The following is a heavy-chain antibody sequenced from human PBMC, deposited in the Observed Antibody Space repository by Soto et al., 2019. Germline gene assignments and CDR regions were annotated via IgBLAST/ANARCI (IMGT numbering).Heavy chain of an antibody. CDR1: GFTFSSDA. CDR2: ISGSGGST. D-gene: IGHD3-22*01. CDR3: AKGNYSSGYYQLDY. V-gene: IGHV3-23*01. Sequence: EVQLLESGGGLVQPGGSLRLSCAASGFTFSSDAMTWVRQAPGQVLEWVSAISGSGGSTYYADSVKGRFTISRDNSKNTRYLQMNSLRAEDTAVYYCAKGNYSSGYYQLDYWGQGALVTVSS. J-gene: IGHJ4*02.